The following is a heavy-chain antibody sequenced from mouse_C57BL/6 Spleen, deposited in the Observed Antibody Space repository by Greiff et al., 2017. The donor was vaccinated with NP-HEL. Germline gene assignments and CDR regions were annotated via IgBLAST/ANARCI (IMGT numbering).Heavy chain of an antibody. CDR3: AREGNYGSSWYFDV. CDR2: ISYDGSN. CDR1: GYSITSGYY. D-gene: IGHD1-1*01. Sequence: VQLKESGPGLVKPSQSLSLTCSVTGYSITSGYYWNWIRQFPGNKLEWMGYISYDGSNNYNPSLKNRISITRDTSKNQFFLKLNSVTTEDTATYYCAREGNYGSSWYFDVWGTGTTVTVSS. V-gene: IGHV3-6*01. J-gene: IGHJ1*03.